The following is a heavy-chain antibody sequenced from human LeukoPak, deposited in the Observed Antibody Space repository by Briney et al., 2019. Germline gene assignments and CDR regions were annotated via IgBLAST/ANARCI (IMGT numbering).Heavy chain of an antibody. Sequence: GESLKVSCNCSGYSFTNYWIGWVRQMPGKGLEWMGIISPADSDTRYSPSFQGQVTISADKSISTAYLQWSSLKASDTAMYYCARQEYSYASDFDYWGQGTLVTVSS. D-gene: IGHD3-16*01. J-gene: IGHJ4*02. CDR3: ARQEYSYASDFDY. CDR1: GYSFTNYW. V-gene: IGHV5-51*01. CDR2: ISPADSDT.